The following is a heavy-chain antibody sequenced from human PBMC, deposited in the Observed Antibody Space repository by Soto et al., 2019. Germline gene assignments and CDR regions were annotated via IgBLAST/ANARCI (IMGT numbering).Heavy chain of an antibody. V-gene: IGHV1-46*03. J-gene: IGHJ6*03. Sequence: ASVKVSCKASGYTFPSYYMHWVRQAPGQGLEWMGIINPSGGSTSYAQKFQGRVTMTRDTSTSTVYMELSSLRSEDTAVYYCARDRYGSGSYIIYYYYMDVWGKGTTVTVSS. CDR1: GYTFPSYY. D-gene: IGHD3-10*01. CDR2: INPSGGST. CDR3: ARDRYGSGSYIIYYYYMDV.